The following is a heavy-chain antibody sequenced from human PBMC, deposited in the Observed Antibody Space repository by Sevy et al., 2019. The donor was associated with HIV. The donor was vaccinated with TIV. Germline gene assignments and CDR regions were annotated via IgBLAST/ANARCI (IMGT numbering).Heavy chain of an antibody. V-gene: IGHV4-39*01. D-gene: IGHD3-22*01. CDR2: IYYSGST. J-gene: IGHJ4*02. CDR1: GGSISSSSYY. CDR3: ATFRWEYYDSSGHYGYYFDY. Sequence: SETLSLTCTVSGGSISSSSYYWGWIRQPPGKGLEWIGSIYYSGSTYYNPSLKSRVTISVDTSKNQFSLKLSSVTAADTAVYYCATFRWEYYDSSGHYGYYFDYWGQGTLVTVSS.